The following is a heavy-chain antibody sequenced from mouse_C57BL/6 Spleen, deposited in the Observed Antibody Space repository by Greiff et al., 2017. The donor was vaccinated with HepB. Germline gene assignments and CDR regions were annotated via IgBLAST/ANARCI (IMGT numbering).Heavy chain of an antibody. Sequence: VQLKESGGGLVKPGGSLKLSCAASGFTFSDYGMHWVRQAPEKGLEWVAYISSGSSTIYYADKVKGRFTISRDNAKNTLFLQMTSLRSEDTAMYYCARPHYYGSSYPYFDYWGQGTTLTVSS. V-gene: IGHV5-17*01. CDR2: ISSGSSTI. D-gene: IGHD1-1*01. J-gene: IGHJ2*01. CDR3: ARPHYYGSSYPYFDY. CDR1: GFTFSDYG.